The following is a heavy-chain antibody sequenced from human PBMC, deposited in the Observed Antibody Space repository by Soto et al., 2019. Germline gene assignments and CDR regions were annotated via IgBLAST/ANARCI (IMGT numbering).Heavy chain of an antibody. D-gene: IGHD3-16*01. CDR2: MSFDGTR. V-gene: IGHV3-30*03. Sequence: QVQLVESGGGVVQPGTSLTLSCAAPGFTFSNYAMHWVRQAPGKGLEWVAAMSFDGTRYYADSGKGRSTISRDSARNTVFLQTSGLRVDDTALYYCTRGRPLPSMNTGDEPLDIWGQGTMVTVSS. CDR3: TRGRPLPSMNTGDEPLDI. CDR1: GFTFSNYA. J-gene: IGHJ3*02.